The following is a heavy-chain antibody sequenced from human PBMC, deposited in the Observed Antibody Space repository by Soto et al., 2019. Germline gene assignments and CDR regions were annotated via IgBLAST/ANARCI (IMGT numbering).Heavy chain of an antibody. Sequence: DVRLAEPGGGLVQPGGSLRLSCTTSGFSFASFAMTWVPQAPGKGLEWVATISGSDGETYYADSVKGRFSISRDTSRNTLYLQMNSLRADDTGIYYCAKWSYRDYWGQGTRVTVSS. CDR2: ISGSDGET. CDR3: AKWSYRDY. D-gene: IGHD3-10*01. CDR1: GFSFASFA. J-gene: IGHJ4*02. V-gene: IGHV3-23*04.